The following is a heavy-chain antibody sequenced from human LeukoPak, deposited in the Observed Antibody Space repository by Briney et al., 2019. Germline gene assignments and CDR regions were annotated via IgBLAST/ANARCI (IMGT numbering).Heavy chain of an antibody. CDR2: ISGSGGTT. D-gene: IGHD6-19*01. CDR1: GFTFGIYA. Sequence: PGGSLRLSCAVSGFTFGIYAMTWVRQAPGRGLEWVSTISGSGGTTHFADSVKGRFTISRDNSGSTLYLQMNSLRAEDTAVYWCARGHSSGWYYFDSWGQGTLVIVSS. J-gene: IGHJ4*02. V-gene: IGHV3-23*01. CDR3: ARGHSSGWYYFDS.